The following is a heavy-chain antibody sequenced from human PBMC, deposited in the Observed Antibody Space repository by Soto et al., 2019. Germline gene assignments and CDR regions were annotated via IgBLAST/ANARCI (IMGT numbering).Heavy chain of an antibody. CDR3: ARGRGSSWYHYFDY. J-gene: IGHJ4*02. V-gene: IGHV4-30-2*01. D-gene: IGHD6-13*01. Sequence: QLQLQESGSGLVKPSQTLSLTCAVSGGSISSGGYSWSWIRQPPGKGLEWIGYIYHSESTYYNPSLKSRVTISVDRCKNQFSLKLSSVTAADTAVYYCARGRGSSWYHYFDYWGQGTLVTVSS. CDR1: GGSISSGGYS. CDR2: IYHSEST.